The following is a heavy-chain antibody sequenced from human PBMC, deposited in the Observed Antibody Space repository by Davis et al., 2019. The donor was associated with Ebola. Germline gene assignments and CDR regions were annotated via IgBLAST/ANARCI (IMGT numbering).Heavy chain of an antibody. CDR3: ARGGVVGAKSDWFDP. Sequence: GESLKISCAASGFTFSSYGMHWVRQAPGKGLEWVAVIWYDGSNKYYADSVKGRFTISRDNSKNTLYLQMNSLRAEDTAVYYCARGGVVGAKSDWFDPWGQGTLVTVSS. J-gene: IGHJ5*02. V-gene: IGHV3-33*01. D-gene: IGHD1-26*01. CDR1: GFTFSSYG. CDR2: IWYDGSNK.